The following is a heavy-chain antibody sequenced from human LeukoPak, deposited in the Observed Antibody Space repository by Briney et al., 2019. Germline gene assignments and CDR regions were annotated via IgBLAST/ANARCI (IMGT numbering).Heavy chain of an antibody. Sequence: GGSLRLSCAASGFTVSRNYMSWVRQALGKGLEWVSVIYSGGSTYYADSVKGRFTISRDNSKNTLYLQMNSLRAEDTAVYYCARVETGYSYLFDYWGQGTLVTVSS. D-gene: IGHD3-9*01. CDR1: GFTVSRNY. CDR2: IYSGGST. J-gene: IGHJ4*02. V-gene: IGHV3-66*01. CDR3: ARVETGYSYLFDY.